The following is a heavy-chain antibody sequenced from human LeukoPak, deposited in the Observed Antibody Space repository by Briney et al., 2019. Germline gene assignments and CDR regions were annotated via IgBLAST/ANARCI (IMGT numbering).Heavy chain of an antibody. CDR3: ARKPLSGGYGGTIDY. J-gene: IGHJ4*02. Sequence: GGSLRLSCAGSGFTFDDYTMHWVRQAPGKGLEWVSLITWDATSTYYADSVKGRFTISRDNAKNTLYLRMNSLRAEDTAIYYCARKPLSGGYGGTIDYWGQGTLVTVSS. CDR2: ITWDATST. CDR1: GFTFDDYT. V-gene: IGHV3-43*01. D-gene: IGHD5-12*01.